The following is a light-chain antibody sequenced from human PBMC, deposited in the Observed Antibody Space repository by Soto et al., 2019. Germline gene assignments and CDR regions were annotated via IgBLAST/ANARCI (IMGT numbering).Light chain of an antibody. V-gene: IGKV4-1*01. CDR3: QQYYRPWT. CDR1: QSVLYSSNNKNY. J-gene: IGKJ1*01. CDR2: WAS. Sequence: DIVMTQSPDSLAASLGERATINCKSSQSVLYSSNNKNYLAWYQQKPGQPPKLLIYWASTRESGVPDRFSGSGSGTDFTLTISSLQAEDVAVYYCQQYYRPWTFGQGTKVDIK.